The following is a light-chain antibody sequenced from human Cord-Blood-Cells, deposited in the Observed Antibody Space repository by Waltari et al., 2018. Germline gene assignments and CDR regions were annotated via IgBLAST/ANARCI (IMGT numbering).Light chain of an antibody. Sequence: QSALPQPASVSGSPGQSLTLSCTGTSSDGGGSNYVSCYQQHPGKAPKLMIYDVSNRPSGVSNRFSGSKSGNTASLTISGLQAEDEADYYCSSYTSSSTLDVFGTGTKVTVL. CDR2: DVS. J-gene: IGLJ1*01. CDR3: SSYTSSSTLDV. CDR1: SSDGGGSNY. V-gene: IGLV2-14*01.